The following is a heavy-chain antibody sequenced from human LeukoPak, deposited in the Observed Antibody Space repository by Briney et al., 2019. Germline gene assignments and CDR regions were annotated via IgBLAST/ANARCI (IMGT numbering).Heavy chain of an antibody. Sequence: GGSLRLSCSASGFTFSDYDMNWIRQAPGKGLGWISAISGRSSHTYYGDSVKGRFSISRDNAKNLLYLQMNGLEAEDTAVYYCGRAFPPLRTSSAGDLWGQGTLVTVSS. V-gene: IGHV3-21*06. J-gene: IGHJ4*02. D-gene: IGHD3-16*01. CDR2: ISGRSSHT. CDR1: GFTFSDYD. CDR3: GRAFPPLRTSSAGDL.